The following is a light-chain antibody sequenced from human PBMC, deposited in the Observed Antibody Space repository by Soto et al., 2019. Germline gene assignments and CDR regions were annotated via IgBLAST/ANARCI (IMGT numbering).Light chain of an antibody. V-gene: IGLV1-51*01. J-gene: IGLJ2*01. Sequence: QSVLTQPPSVSAAPGQKVTISCSGSSSNIGNNYVSWYQQLPGTAPKLLIYDNNKRPSGIPDRFSGSKSGTSGTLDLTGLQTGAEAEDYCATWDYSMAGEVFGGGTKLTVL. CDR2: DNN. CDR3: ATWDYSMAGEV. CDR1: SSNIGNNY.